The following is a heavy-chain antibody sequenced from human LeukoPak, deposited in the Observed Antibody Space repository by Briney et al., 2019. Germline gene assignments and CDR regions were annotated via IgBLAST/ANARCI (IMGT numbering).Heavy chain of an antibody. Sequence: GGSLRLSCAASGFTFSSFAMSWVRQAPGKGLEWVSGISETGGTTWHADSVKGRLTISRDNSKNTLYLQMNTLRAEDTAVYYGAKDYRGQDSLFDYWGQGTLVIVSS. D-gene: IGHD3-10*01. V-gene: IGHV3-23*01. CDR1: GFTFSSFA. CDR2: ISETGGTT. CDR3: AKDYRGQDSLFDY. J-gene: IGHJ4*02.